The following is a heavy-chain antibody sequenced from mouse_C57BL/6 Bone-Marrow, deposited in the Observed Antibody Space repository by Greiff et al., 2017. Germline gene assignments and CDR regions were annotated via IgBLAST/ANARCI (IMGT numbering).Heavy chain of an antibody. CDR1: GFTFSDYY. Sequence: EVKLVESEGGLVQPGSSMKLSCTASGFTFSDYYMAWVRQVPEKGLEWVANINYDGSSTYYLDSLKSRFIISRDNAKNILYLQMSSLKSEDTATYYCARAPYYGSSPDYWGQGTTLTVSS. J-gene: IGHJ2*01. CDR2: INYDGSST. CDR3: ARAPYYGSSPDY. D-gene: IGHD1-1*01. V-gene: IGHV5-16*01.